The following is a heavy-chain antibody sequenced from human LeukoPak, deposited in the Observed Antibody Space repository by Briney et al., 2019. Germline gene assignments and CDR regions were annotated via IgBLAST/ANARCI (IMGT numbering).Heavy chain of an antibody. CDR1: GFTFSGYA. V-gene: IGHV3-23*01. CDR3: AKVGQYQLLFEAYFDY. J-gene: IGHJ4*02. D-gene: IGHD2-2*01. CDR2: ISGSGGST. Sequence: GGSLRLSCAASGFTFSGYAMSWVRQAPGKGLEWVSAISGSGGSTYYADSVKGRFTISSDNSTNTLYLQMNSLRAEDTAVYYCAKVGQYQLLFEAYFDYWGQGTLVTVSS.